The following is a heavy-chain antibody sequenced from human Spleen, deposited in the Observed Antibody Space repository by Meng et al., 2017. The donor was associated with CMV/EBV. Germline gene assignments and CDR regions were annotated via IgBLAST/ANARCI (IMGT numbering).Heavy chain of an antibody. CDR3: ARGRDV. CDR1: GYTLNTYY. Sequence: ASVKVSCKASGYTLNTYYIHWVRQAPGQGLEWMGWISAYNGDTDYAQKFQGRVTMTTDTSTSTAYMELRSLRSDDTAVYYCARGRDVWGQGTTVTVSS. J-gene: IGHJ6*02. CDR2: ISAYNGDT. V-gene: IGHV1-18*04.